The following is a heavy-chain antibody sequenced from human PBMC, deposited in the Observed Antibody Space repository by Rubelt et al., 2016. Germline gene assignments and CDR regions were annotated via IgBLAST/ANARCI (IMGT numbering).Heavy chain of an antibody. CDR2: IKQDGSEK. CDR3: ARDSYRFFDY. J-gene: IGHJ4*02. Sequence: VRQAPGKGLEWVANIKQDGSEKYYVDSVKGRFTMSRDNAKNTMYLQMSSLRAEDTAVYYCARDSYRFFDYWGQGTLVTVSS. V-gene: IGHV3-7*01. D-gene: IGHD3-16*02.